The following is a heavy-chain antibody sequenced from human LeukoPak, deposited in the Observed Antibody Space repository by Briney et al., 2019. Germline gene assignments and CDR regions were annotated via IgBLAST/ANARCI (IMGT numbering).Heavy chain of an antibody. J-gene: IGHJ4*02. CDR1: GFTFSSYA. Sequence: GGSLRLSCAASGFTFSSYAMSWVRQAPGKGLEWVSAISGSGGSTYFADSVKGRFTISRDNSKNTLYLQMTSLSAEDTAVYYCAKDLSVWFGELSRINPFDYWGQGTLVTVSS. D-gene: IGHD3-10*01. CDR2: ISGSGGST. V-gene: IGHV3-23*01. CDR3: AKDLSVWFGELSRINPFDY.